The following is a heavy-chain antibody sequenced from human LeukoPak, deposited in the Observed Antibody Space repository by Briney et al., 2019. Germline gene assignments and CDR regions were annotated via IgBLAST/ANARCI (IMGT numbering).Heavy chain of an antibody. D-gene: IGHD6-6*01. V-gene: IGHV1-8*01. CDR2: MNPNSGNT. Sequence: ASVKVSCKASGYTFTSYDINWVRQATGQGLEWMGWMNPNSGNTGYAHKFQGRVTMTRNTSISTAYMELSSLRSEDTAVYYCARGQMGRGAARRVDYWGQGTLVTVSS. CDR1: GYTFTSYD. J-gene: IGHJ4*02. CDR3: ARGQMGRGAARRVDY.